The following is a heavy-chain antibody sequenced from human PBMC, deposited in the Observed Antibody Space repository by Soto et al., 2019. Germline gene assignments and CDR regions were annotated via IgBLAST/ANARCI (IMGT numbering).Heavy chain of an antibody. CDR3: ASRGYSYGFSLGMDV. CDR1: GGSISSGGYY. D-gene: IGHD5-18*01. J-gene: IGHJ6*02. Sequence: QVQLQESGPGLVKPSQTLSLTCTVSGGSISSGGYYWSWIRQHPGKGLEWIGYIYYSGSTYYNPSLKRRVTISVDTSKNQFSLKRSSVTAADTAVYYCASRGYSYGFSLGMDVWGQGTTVTVSS. V-gene: IGHV4-31*03. CDR2: IYYSGST.